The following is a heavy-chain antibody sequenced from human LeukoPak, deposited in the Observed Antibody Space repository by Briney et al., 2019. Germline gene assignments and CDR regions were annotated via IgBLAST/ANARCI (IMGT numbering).Heavy chain of an antibody. CDR1: GFTFSIYA. CDR3: ARLPGGSGYSDTYRFDY. Sequence: GGSLRLSCAASGFTFSIYAMTWVRQAPGKGLEWVSAISASGGSTFYADSAKGRLTISRDNSKNPVSLQMNSLRAEDTAVYYCARLPGGSGYSDTYRFDYWGQGTLVTVSS. V-gene: IGHV3-23*01. D-gene: IGHD3-3*01. CDR2: ISASGGST. J-gene: IGHJ4*02.